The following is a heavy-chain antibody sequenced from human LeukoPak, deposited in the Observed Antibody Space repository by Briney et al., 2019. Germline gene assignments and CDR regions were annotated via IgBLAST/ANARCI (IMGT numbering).Heavy chain of an antibody. CDR1: GLTFNSYW. D-gene: IGHD3-3*01. V-gene: IGHV3-7*01. CDR2: IKSDGSEK. J-gene: IGHJ3*02. Sequence: AGGSLRLSCAASGLTFNSYWMSWVRQAPGKGLEWVANIKSDGSEKYYVDSVKGRFTISRDNAKNSLYLQMNSLRAEDTAVYYCARDEGDYGFDIWGQGTMVTVSS. CDR3: ARDEGDYGFDI.